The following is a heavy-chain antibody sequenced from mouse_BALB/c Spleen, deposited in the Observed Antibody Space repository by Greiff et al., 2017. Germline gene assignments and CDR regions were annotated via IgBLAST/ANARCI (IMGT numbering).Heavy chain of an antibody. Sequence: EVKLMESGAELVKPGASVKLSCTASGFNIKDTYMHWVKQRPEQGLEWIGRIDPANGNTKYDPKFQGKATITADTSSNTAYLQLSSLTSEDTAVYYCASTTATPYYAMDYWGQGTSVTVSS. CDR2: IDPANGNT. CDR3: ASTTATPYYAMDY. D-gene: IGHD1-2*01. CDR1: GFNIKDTY. V-gene: IGHV14-3*02. J-gene: IGHJ4*01.